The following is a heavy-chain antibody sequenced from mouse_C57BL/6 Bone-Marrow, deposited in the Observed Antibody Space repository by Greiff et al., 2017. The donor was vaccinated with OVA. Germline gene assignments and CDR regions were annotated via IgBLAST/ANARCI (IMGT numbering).Heavy chain of an antibody. Sequence: QVQLQHSGAELVKPGASVKLSCKASGYTFTEYTIHWVKQRSGQGLEWIGWFYPGSGSIKYNEKFKDKATLTADKSSSTVYMELSRLTSEDSAVYFCARHEDEDLRGVTYFDYWGQGTTLTVSS. V-gene: IGHV1-62-2*01. CDR3: ARHEDEDLRGVTYFDY. CDR1: GYTFTEYT. D-gene: IGHD2-2*01. CDR2: FYPGSGSI. J-gene: IGHJ2*01.